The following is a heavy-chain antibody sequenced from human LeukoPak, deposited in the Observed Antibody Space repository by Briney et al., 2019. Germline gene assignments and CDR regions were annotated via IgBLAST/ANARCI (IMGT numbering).Heavy chain of an antibody. D-gene: IGHD6-13*01. CDR1: GGSISSGDYY. CDR2: IYYSGST. V-gene: IGHV4-61*08. CDR3: ARPRAGYSSSWDPNFDY. Sequence: SQTLSLTCTVSGGSISSGDYYWSWIRQPPGKGLEWIGYIYYSGSTNYNPSLKSRVTISVDTSKNQFSLKLSSVTAADTAVYYCARPRAGYSSSWDPNFDYWGQGTLVTVSS. J-gene: IGHJ4*02.